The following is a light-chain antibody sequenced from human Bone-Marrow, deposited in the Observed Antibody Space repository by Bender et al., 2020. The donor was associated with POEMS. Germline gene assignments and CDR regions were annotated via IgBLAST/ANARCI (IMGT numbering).Light chain of an antibody. J-gene: IGLJ2*01. V-gene: IGLV2-23*01. CDR2: EAT. CDR1: GSDIGSHNR. CDR3: CLYAGSSTLV. Sequence: QSALTQPASVSGSPGQSITISCTGTGSDIGSHNRVSWLQQHPGEAPKLVIFEATKRPSGVSNRFSGSKSDNTASLTISGLQAEDEADYYCCLYAGSSTLVFGGGTKLTVL.